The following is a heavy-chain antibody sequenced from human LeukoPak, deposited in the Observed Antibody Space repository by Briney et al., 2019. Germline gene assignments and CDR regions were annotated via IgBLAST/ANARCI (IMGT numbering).Heavy chain of an antibody. V-gene: IGHV3-7*01. CDR1: GFTFSSYW. J-gene: IGHJ4*02. Sequence: GGSLRLSCAASGFTFSSYWMSWVRQAPGKGLGWVANIKRDGSEKYYVDSVKGQFTISRDNAKDSLYLQMDSLRAEDTAVYYCARSRSAGYWGQGTLVTVSS. CDR2: IKRDGSEK. CDR3: ARSRSAGY.